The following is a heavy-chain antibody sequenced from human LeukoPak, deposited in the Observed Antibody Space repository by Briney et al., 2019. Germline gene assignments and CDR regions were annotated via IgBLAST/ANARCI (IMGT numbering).Heavy chain of an antibody. CDR1: GYTFTSYG. Sequence: GSVKVSFKASGYTFTSYGISWVRPAPGQGLEWVGWISAYNGNTNYSQKLQGRVTMTTDTSTSTAYMELRSLRSDDTAVYYCARDPSPMITFGGVIVPTADYWGQGTLVTVSS. V-gene: IGHV1-18*01. D-gene: IGHD3-16*02. J-gene: IGHJ4*02. CDR2: ISAYNGNT. CDR3: ARDPSPMITFGGVIVPTADY.